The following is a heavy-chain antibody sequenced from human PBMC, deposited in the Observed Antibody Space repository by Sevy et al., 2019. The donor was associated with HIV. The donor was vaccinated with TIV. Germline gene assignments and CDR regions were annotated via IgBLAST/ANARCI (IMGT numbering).Heavy chain of an antibody. D-gene: IGHD3-16*02. CDR3: TAIYYCVRHLFHDFAWGSHRHRDAFDL. Sequence: SETLSLTCTVSGGSINTIAYYWGWVRQPPGKGLEWIGSISYSGSSYYNPSLKSRVTISVDTSKNQFSLNLSSVTAADTGTAADTAIYYCVRHLFHDFAWGSHRHRDAFDLWGQGTLVTVSS. V-gene: IGHV4-39*01. CDR1: GGSINTIAYY. J-gene: IGHJ3*01. CDR2: ISYSGSS.